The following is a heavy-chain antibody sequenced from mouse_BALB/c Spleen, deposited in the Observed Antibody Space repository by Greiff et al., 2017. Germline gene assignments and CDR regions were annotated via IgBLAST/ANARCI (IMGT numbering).Heavy chain of an antibody. CDR2: IYPSDSYT. D-gene: IGHD1-1*01. J-gene: IGHJ2*01. Sequence: QVQLQQPGAELVRPGASVKLSCKASGYTFTSYWINWVKQRPGQGLEWIGNIYPSDSYTNYNQKFKDKATLTVDKSSSTAYMQLSSPTSEDSEVYYCTRQGDTTVGIFDYWGQGTTLTVSS. CDR3: TRQGDTTVGIFDY. V-gene: IGHV1-69*02. CDR1: GYTFTSYW.